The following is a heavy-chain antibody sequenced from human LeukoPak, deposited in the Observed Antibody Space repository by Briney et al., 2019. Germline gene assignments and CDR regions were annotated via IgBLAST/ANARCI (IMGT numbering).Heavy chain of an antibody. D-gene: IGHD3-22*01. Sequence: GGSLRLSCVASGFNFSDYYMNWIRQSPGKGLEWISYMSSRSGIIYYADSVKGRFTISRDNARNSLYLQMNSLRAEDTAVYYCARVGPPATYYSDSSGYYMSYWGQGTLVTVSS. CDR1: GFNFSDYY. V-gene: IGHV3-11*04. CDR2: MSSRSGII. J-gene: IGHJ4*02. CDR3: ARVGPPATYYSDSSGYYMSY.